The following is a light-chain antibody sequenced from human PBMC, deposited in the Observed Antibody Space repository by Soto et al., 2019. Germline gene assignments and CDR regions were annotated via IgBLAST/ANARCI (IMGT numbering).Light chain of an antibody. J-gene: IGKJ2*01. CDR3: QQYDSHPMYT. CDR1: QNIVNW. V-gene: IGKV1-5*03. CDR2: KTS. Sequence: DIQMTQSPSTLSASVGDRVTITCRARQNIVNWLAWYQQKPGKAPNLLIYKTSTLQRGVPSRFSGSGSGTEFTLTISSLQSDDFATYYCQQYDSHPMYTFGQGTKVEI.